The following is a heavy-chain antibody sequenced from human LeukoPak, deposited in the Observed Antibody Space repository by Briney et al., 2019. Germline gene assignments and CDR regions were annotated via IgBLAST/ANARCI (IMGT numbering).Heavy chain of an antibody. Sequence: TLSLTCTVSGGSISGYYCNWFRQPPGKALEWLARIDWDDDKYYSTSLKTRLTISKDTSKNQVVLTMTNMDPVDTATYFCARRTRGYHFDDWGQGTLVTVSS. V-gene: IGHV2-70*11. CDR3: ARRTRGYHFDD. CDR2: IDWDDDK. D-gene: IGHD1-1*01. J-gene: IGHJ4*02. CDR1: GGSISGYY.